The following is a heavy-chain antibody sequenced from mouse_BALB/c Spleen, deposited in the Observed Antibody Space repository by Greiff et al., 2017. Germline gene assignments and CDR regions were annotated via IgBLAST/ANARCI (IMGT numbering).Heavy chain of an antibody. D-gene: IGHD1-1*01. CDR3: ADGSSYDYAMDY. CDR2: ISYSGST. J-gene: IGHJ4*01. Sequence: EVQRVESGPSLVKPSQTLSLTCSVTGDSITSGYWNWIRKFPGNKLEYMGYISYSGSTYYNPSLKSRISITRDTSKNQYYLQLNSVTTEDTATYYCADGSSYDYAMDYWGQGTSVTVSS. V-gene: IGHV3-8*02. CDR1: GDSITSGY.